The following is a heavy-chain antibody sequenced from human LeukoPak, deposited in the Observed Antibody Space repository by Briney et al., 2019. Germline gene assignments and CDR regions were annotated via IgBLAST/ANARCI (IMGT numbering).Heavy chain of an antibody. J-gene: IGHJ6*02. CDR3: AKVLGSGSYYQLYYYYGMDV. CDR2: ISGSGGST. V-gene: IGHV3-23*01. CDR1: GFTFSSYA. Sequence: GGSLRLSCAASGFTFSSYAMSWVRQAPGKGLEWVSAISGSGGSTYYADSVKGRFTISRENSKNTLYLQMNSLRAEDTAVYYCAKVLGSGSYYQLYYYYGMDVWGQGTTVTVSS. D-gene: IGHD3-10*01.